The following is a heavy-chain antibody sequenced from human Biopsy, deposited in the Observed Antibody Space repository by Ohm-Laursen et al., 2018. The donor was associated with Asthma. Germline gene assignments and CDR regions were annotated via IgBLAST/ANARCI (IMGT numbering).Heavy chain of an antibody. CDR3: ARAYGGSFFSGSFDI. J-gene: IGHJ3*02. D-gene: IGHD4-23*01. Sequence: SLRLSCTASGFTVSTNGMSWVRQPPGKGLEWVSVIYSGGGTYYADSVQGRVTISRDNSKNTLSPQMNSLRAEDTAVYYCARAYGGSFFSGSFDIWGQGTMVIVSS. V-gene: IGHV3-53*01. CDR1: GFTVSTNG. CDR2: IYSGGGT.